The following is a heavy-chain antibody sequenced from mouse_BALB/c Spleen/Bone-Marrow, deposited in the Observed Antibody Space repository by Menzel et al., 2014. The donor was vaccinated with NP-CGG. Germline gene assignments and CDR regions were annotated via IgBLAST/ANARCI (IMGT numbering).Heavy chain of an antibody. Sequence: EVKLEESGGGLVKPGGSLKLSCAASGFAFSSCDMSWVRQTPEKRLEWVATISSGGSYTYYPDSVKGRFTISRDNARNTLYLQMSSLRSEDTALYYCARHPYYGNYPAWFAYWGQGTLVTVSA. V-gene: IGHV5-9*02. J-gene: IGHJ3*01. D-gene: IGHD2-10*01. CDR2: ISSGGSYT. CDR1: GFAFSSCD. CDR3: ARHPYYGNYPAWFAY.